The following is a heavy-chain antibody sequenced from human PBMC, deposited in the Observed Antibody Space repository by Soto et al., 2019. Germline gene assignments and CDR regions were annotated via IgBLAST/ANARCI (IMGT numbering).Heavy chain of an antibody. CDR3: AKAVRFLEWLPLHY. D-gene: IGHD3-3*01. CDR1: GFTFSSYA. J-gene: IGHJ4*02. Sequence: QSGGSLRLSCAASGFTFSSYAMSWVRQAPGKGLEWVSAISGSGGSTYYADSVKGRFTISRDNSRNTLYLQMNSLRAEDTAVYYCAKAVRFLEWLPLHYWGQGTLVTVSS. CDR2: ISGSGGST. V-gene: IGHV3-23*01.